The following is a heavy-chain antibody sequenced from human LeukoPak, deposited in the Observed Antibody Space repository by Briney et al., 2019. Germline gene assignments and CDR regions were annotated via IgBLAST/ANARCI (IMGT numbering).Heavy chain of an antibody. CDR1: GFTFSSYS. Sequence: PGGSLRLSCAASGFTFSSYSMNWVRQAPGKGLEWVSSISSSSSYIYYADSVKGRFTISRDNAKNSLYLQMNSLRAEDTAVYYCARDGETGAYNWFDPWGQGTLVTVSS. CDR3: ARDGETGAYNWFDP. V-gene: IGHV3-21*01. CDR2: ISSSSSYI. J-gene: IGHJ5*02.